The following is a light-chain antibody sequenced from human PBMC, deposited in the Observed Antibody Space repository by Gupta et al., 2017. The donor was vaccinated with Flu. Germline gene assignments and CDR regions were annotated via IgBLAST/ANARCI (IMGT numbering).Light chain of an antibody. CDR2: QDT. Sequence: SYEVTQPPSVSVSPGQTASVTCSGDKLGEVYVSLYQQKPGQSPVLVIYQDTQRPSGIPERFSGSNSGNTATLTISGTQAMDEADYYCQAWDSGTCGFGGGTKLTVL. CDR3: QAWDSGTCG. CDR1: KLGEVY. J-gene: IGLJ2*01. V-gene: IGLV3-1*01.